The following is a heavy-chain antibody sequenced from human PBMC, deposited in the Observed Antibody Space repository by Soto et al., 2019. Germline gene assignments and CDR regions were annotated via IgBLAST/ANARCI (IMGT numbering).Heavy chain of an antibody. CDR3: ARDREDYYDSSGYYYRSYNYYYYGMDV. D-gene: IGHD3-22*01. V-gene: IGHV4-31*03. CDR2: IYYNGST. Sequence: QVQLQESGPGLVKPSQTLSLTCTASGGSISSGGYYWSWIRQHPGKGLEWIGYIYYNGSTYYNPSLKSRVTISVDTSKNQFSLKLSSVTAADTAVYYCARDREDYYDSSGYYYRSYNYYYYGMDVWGQGTTVTVSS. CDR1: GGSISSGGYY. J-gene: IGHJ6*02.